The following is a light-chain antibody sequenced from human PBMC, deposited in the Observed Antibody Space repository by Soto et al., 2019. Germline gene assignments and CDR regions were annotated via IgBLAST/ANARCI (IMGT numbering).Light chain of an antibody. CDR3: QQYGSSPIT. CDR1: QGVSSSY. CDR2: GAS. Sequence: EIVLTQSPATLSLSPGERATLSCRASQGVSSSYLAWYQQKPGQAPRLLIYGASSRATGIPDRFSDSGSGTDFTLTISRLEPEDFAVYYCQQYGSSPITFGQGTRLEIK. J-gene: IGKJ5*01. V-gene: IGKV3-20*01.